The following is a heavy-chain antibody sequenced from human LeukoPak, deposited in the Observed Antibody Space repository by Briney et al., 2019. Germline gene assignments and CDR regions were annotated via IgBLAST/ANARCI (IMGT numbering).Heavy chain of an antibody. V-gene: IGHV4-59*01. J-gene: IGHJ3*02. Sequence: SETLSLTCTVSGGSISSYYWSWIRQPPGKGLEWIGYIYYSGSTNYNPSLKSRVTISIDRSKNQFSLKLSSVTAADTAVYYCAREEDSSGFVDAFDIWGQGTMVTVSS. D-gene: IGHD6-19*01. CDR2: IYYSGST. CDR3: AREEDSSGFVDAFDI. CDR1: GGSISSYY.